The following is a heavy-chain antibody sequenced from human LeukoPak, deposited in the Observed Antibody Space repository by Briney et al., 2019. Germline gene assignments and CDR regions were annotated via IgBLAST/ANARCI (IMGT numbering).Heavy chain of an antibody. V-gene: IGHV1-8*01. CDR2: MNPNSGNT. CDR1: VYTFTSYD. J-gene: IGHJ6*03. Sequence: ASVKVSCKASVYTFTSYDINWVRQATGQGLEWMGWMNPNSGNTGYAQKFQGRVTMTRNTSISTAYMELSSLRSEDTAVYYCARADVPDYYYYMDVWGKGTTVTVSS. CDR3: ARADVPDYYYYMDV.